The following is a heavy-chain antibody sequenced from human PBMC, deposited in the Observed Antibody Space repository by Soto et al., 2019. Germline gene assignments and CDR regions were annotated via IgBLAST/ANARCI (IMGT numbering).Heavy chain of an antibody. V-gene: IGHV4-61*01. Sequence: TSETLSLTCTVSGGSVSSGSYYWSWIRQPPGKGLEWIGYIYYSGSTNYNPSLKSRVTISVDTSKNQFSLKLSSVTAADTAVYYCAREGIAARLNYYLGMHVWRQAITIYVPS. J-gene: IGHJ6*01. D-gene: IGHD6-6*01. CDR1: GGSVSSGSYY. CDR2: IYYSGST. CDR3: AREGIAARLNYYLGMHV.